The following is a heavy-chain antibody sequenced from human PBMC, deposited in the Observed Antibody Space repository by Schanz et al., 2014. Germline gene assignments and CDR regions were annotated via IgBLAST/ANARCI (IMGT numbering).Heavy chain of an antibody. V-gene: IGHV1-18*01. J-gene: IGHJ3*02. D-gene: IGHD5-18*01. Sequence: QVQLVQSGAEVKKPGSSVQVSCTASGVTFSSYTISWIRQAPGQGLEWMAWISAYNGNTIYALKLQGRVTMTTETSTGTAYMKLRSLRADDTALYYCTRGGYSYALSAFDIWGQGTMVTVSS. CDR3: TRGGYSYALSAFDI. CDR1: GVTFSSYT. CDR2: ISAYNGNT.